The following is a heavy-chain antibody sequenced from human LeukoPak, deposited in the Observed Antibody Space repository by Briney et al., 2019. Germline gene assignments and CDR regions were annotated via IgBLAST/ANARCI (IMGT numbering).Heavy chain of an antibody. D-gene: IGHD5-12*01. CDR2: ISSSSSTI. CDR3: AREEVATIIDY. CDR1: GFTFSSYS. Sequence: GGSLRLSCAASGFTFSSYSMNWVRQAPGKGLEWVSYISSSSSTIYYADSVKGRFTISRDNAENSLHLQMNSLRAEDTAVYYCAREEVATIIDYWGQGTLVTVSS. V-gene: IGHV3-48*01. J-gene: IGHJ4*02.